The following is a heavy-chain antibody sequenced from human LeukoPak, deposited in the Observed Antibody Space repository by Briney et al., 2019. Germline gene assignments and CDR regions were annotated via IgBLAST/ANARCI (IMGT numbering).Heavy chain of an antibody. CDR3: ARDQELEMATIFDY. D-gene: IGHD5-24*01. J-gene: IGHJ4*02. CDR2: IYYSGST. V-gene: IGHV4-31*03. CDR1: GGSISSGGYY. Sequence: SETLSLTCTVSGGSISSGGYYWSWIRQHPGKGLEWIGYIYYSGSTYYNPSLKSRVTISVDTSKNQFSLKLSSVTAADTAVYYCARDQELEMATIFDYWGQGTLVTVSS.